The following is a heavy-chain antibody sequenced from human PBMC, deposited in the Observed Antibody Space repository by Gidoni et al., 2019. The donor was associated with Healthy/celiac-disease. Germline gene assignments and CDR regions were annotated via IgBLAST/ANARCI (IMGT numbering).Heavy chain of an antibody. Sequence: QVQLQESGPGLVKPSQTLSLTCTVSGGSISSGSYYWSWIRPPAGKGLEWIGRIYTSGSTNYNPSLKSRVTISVDTSKNQFSLKLSSVTAADTAVYYCARGDIAAALRGSYYFDYWGQGTLVTVSS. V-gene: IGHV4-61*02. D-gene: IGHD6-13*01. CDR3: ARGDIAAALRGSYYFDY. J-gene: IGHJ4*02. CDR2: IYTSGST. CDR1: GGSISSGSYY.